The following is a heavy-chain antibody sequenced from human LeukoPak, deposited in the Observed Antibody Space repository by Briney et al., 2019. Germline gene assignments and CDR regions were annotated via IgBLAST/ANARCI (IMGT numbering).Heavy chain of an antibody. CDR3: ARKDYGNYRDFDS. V-gene: IGHV4-59*01. Sequence: PSETLSLTCSVSGGSISSYYWSWIRQPPGKGLEWIGYIYYSGSTNYNPSLKSRVTISVDTAKNQFSLKLSSVTAADTAVYYCARKDYGNYRDFDSWGQGTLVTVST. CDR1: GGSISSYY. D-gene: IGHD4-11*01. CDR2: IYYSGST. J-gene: IGHJ4*02.